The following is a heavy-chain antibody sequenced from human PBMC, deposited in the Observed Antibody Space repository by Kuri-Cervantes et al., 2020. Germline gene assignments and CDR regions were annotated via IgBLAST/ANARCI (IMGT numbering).Heavy chain of an antibody. Sequence: SVKVSCKASGGTFSKCGLSWVRQAPGQGLEWMGGIIPILGTTNYAQNFQGRVTITADESTSTAYMELSSLRSEDTAVYYCAREDFWSGYDYWGQGTLVTVSS. J-gene: IGHJ4*02. CDR3: AREDFWSGYDY. V-gene: IGHV1-69*13. CDR1: GGTFSKCG. CDR2: IIPILGTT. D-gene: IGHD3-3*01.